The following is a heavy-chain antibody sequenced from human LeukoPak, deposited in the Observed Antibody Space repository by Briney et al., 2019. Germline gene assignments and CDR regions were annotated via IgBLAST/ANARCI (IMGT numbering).Heavy chain of an antibody. CDR1: GYTFTGYY. CDR2: INPSGGST. Sequence: ASVKVSCKASGYTFTGYYMHWVRQAPGQGLEWMGIINPSGGSTSYAQKFQGRVTMTRDTSTSTVYMELSSLRSEDTAVYYCARDRSSSGGYYYYYMDVWGKGTTVTVSS. CDR3: ARDRSSSGGYYYYYMDV. V-gene: IGHV1-46*01. J-gene: IGHJ6*03. D-gene: IGHD6-6*01.